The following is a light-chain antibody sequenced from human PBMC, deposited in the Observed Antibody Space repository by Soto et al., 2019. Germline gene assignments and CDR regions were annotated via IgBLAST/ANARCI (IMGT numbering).Light chain of an antibody. Sequence: QSVLSQPPSVSAAPGQRVTISCSGSSSNIGGNSVSWYQQLPGTAPKLLIYDDDQRPSGIPDRFSGSKSGTSATLGITGFQTGDEADYYCGSWDSSLSAYVFGNGTKVTVL. V-gene: IGLV1-51*01. J-gene: IGLJ1*01. CDR2: DDD. CDR3: GSWDSSLSAYV. CDR1: SSNIGGNS.